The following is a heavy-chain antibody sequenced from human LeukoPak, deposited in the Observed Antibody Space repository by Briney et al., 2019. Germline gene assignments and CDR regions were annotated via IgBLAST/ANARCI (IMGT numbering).Heavy chain of an antibody. J-gene: IGHJ6*04. CDR2: IKSDGST. CDR1: GFTFSSYW. V-gene: IGHV3-74*01. D-gene: IGHD4-11*01. CDR3: ARVPILQYIPTMDV. Sequence: GGSLRLSCAASGFTFSSYWMHWVRQAPGKGLVWVSRIKSDGSTRYADSVKGRFTVSRDNAKNTVSLQMNSLRAEDTAVYYCARVPILQYIPTMDVWGKGTTVTVSS.